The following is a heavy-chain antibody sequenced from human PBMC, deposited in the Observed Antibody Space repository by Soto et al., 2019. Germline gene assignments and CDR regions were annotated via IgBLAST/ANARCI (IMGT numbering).Heavy chain of an antibody. V-gene: IGHV3-30-3*01. CDR1: GFTFSSYA. D-gene: IGHD1-26*01. Sequence: QVQLVESGGGVVQPGRSLRLSCAASGFTFSSYAMHWVRQAPGKGLEWVAVISYDGSNKYYADSVKGRFTISRDNSKNTLYLQMNSLRAEDTAVYDCARLSRLGSYAFDYWGQGTLVTVSS. J-gene: IGHJ4*02. CDR2: ISYDGSNK. CDR3: ARLSRLGSYAFDY.